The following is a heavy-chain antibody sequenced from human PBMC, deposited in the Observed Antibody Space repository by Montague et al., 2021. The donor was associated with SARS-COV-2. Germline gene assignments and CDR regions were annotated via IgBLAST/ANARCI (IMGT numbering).Heavy chain of an antibody. CDR2: IYYSGST. Sequence: SETLSLTCTVSGGSISSSSYYWGWIRQPPGKGLEWIGSIYYSGSTYYNPSLKSRVTISVDTSKNQFSLKLSSVTAADTAVYYCASHEGVVVAATYTGLGVRPGWFDPWGQGTLVTVSS. J-gene: IGHJ5*02. D-gene: IGHD2-15*01. CDR3: ASHEGVVVAATYTGLGVRPGWFDP. V-gene: IGHV4-39*01. CDR1: GGSISSSSYY.